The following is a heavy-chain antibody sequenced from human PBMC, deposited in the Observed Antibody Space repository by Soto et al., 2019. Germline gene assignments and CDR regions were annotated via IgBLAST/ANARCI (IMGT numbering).Heavy chain of an antibody. J-gene: IGHJ4*02. CDR3: ARDKGPVAARVSLDY. CDR1: GFNFNTYG. D-gene: IGHD6-6*01. Sequence: QVQLVESGGGVVQPGGSLRLSCEASGFNFNTYGMHWVRQSPGKGLEWVAIIWYEGSNKNYADSVKGRFAISRDNSKNTLWLKMNNLRDEDTAVYYCARDKGPVAARVSLDYWGQGTLVTVSS. V-gene: IGHV3-33*01. CDR2: IWYEGSNK.